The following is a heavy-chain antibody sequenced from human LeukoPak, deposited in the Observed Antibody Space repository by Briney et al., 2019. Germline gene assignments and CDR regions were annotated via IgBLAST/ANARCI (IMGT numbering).Heavy chain of an antibody. CDR2: IYSGGST. D-gene: IGHD6-13*01. CDR1: GFTFKNYG. Sequence: GGSLRLSCAGSGFTFKNYGITWVRQAPGKGLEWVSVIYSGGSTYYADSVKGRFTISRDNSKNTLYLQMNSLRAEDTAVYYCARDMYSSSWYRWFDPWGQGTLVTVSS. V-gene: IGHV3-66*01. CDR3: ARDMYSSSWYRWFDP. J-gene: IGHJ5*02.